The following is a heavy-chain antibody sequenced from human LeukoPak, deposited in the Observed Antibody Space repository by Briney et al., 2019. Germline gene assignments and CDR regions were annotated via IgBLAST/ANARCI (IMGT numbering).Heavy chain of an antibody. J-gene: IGHJ4*02. Sequence: SETQSLTCSVSGGSISEISYSWGWIRQPPGKRLEWIGNIYYSGSTNNNPSLESRVVISVDTSRNQFSLTLTSVTATGTAVYYCARQGVVGATGFDFWGQGFLVTVSS. D-gene: IGHD1-26*01. CDR1: GGSISEISYS. V-gene: IGHV4-39*01. CDR3: ARQGVVGATGFDF. CDR2: IYYSGST.